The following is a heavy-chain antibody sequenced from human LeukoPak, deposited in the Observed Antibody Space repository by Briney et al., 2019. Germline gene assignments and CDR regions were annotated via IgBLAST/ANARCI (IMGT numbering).Heavy chain of an antibody. CDR2: IYYSGST. D-gene: IGHD3-22*01. V-gene: IGHV4-39*01. Sequence: PSETLSLTCTVSGVSISNSAYYCSWIRQHPGQGLEWIGYIYYSGSTSYNPSLKSRVTISVDTSKNQFSLKLSSVTAADTAVYYCARNMTLRDDSSGYTHQWFDPWGQGTLVTVSS. CDR3: ARNMTLRDDSSGYTHQWFDP. CDR1: GVSISNSAYY. J-gene: IGHJ5*02.